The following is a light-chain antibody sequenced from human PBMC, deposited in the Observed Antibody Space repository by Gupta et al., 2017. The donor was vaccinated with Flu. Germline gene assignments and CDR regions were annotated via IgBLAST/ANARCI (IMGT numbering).Light chain of an antibody. V-gene: IGKV1-5*03. Sequence: DIQMTQSPSTLSASVGDRVTITCRASQSISSWLAWYQQKPGKAPKLLIYKASSLESGVPSRFSGSGSGTEFTLTISSLQPDDFAAYYCQQEDYYPITFGGGTKVEIK. CDR3: QQEDYYPIT. J-gene: IGKJ4*01. CDR2: KAS. CDR1: QSISSW.